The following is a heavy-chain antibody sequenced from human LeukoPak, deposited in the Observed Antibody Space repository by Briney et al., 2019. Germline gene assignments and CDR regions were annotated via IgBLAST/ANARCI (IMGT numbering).Heavy chain of an antibody. CDR1: GGSISSGSYY. Sequence: SQTLSLTCTVSGGSISSGSYYWSWIRQPAGKGLEWIGRIYTSGSTNYNPSLKSRVTISVDTSKNQFSLKLSSVTAADTAVYYCARQARQIYDYWGQGTLVTVSS. CDR2: IYTSGST. J-gene: IGHJ4*02. CDR3: ARQARQIYDY. V-gene: IGHV4-61*02.